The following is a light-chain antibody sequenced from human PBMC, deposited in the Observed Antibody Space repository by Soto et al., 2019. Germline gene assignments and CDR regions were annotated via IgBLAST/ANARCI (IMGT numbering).Light chain of an antibody. J-gene: IGKJ1*01. CDR1: HYVSSS. Sequence: DIQMTQSPSTLSAFVGERVTITCRASHYVSSSLAWYQQKPGKAPKLMIYKTSILESGVPSRFSGSASGAEFTLSSSSLQPDDFATYWCQQYNTYPWTFGQGTKVEIK. CDR3: QQYNTYPWT. CDR2: KTS. V-gene: IGKV1-5*03.